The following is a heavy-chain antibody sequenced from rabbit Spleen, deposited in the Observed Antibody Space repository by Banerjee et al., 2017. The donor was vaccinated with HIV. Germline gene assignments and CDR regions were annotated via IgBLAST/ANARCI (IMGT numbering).Heavy chain of an antibody. CDR2: IDTGSSGFT. V-gene: IGHV1S45*01. CDR1: GFSFSFSSY. J-gene: IGHJ4*01. CDR3: ARDLTGIIGWNFGW. D-gene: IGHD1-1*01. Sequence: QEQLVESGGGLVKPEGSLKLSCTASGFSFSFSSYMCWVRQAPGKGLEWIACIDTGSSGFTYFATWAKGRFTISKTSSTTVTLQVTRLTAADTATYFCARDLTGIIGWNFGWWGPGTLVTVS.